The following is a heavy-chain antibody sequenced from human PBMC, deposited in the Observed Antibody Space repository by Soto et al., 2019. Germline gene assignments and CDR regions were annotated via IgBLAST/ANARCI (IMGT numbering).Heavy chain of an antibody. V-gene: IGHV3-74*01. CDR1: GFTFSSYW. D-gene: IGHD3-10*01. CDR3: ARQKLWFGELYDY. CDR2: INSDGSSI. J-gene: IGHJ4*02. Sequence: EVPLVESGGGLVQPGGSLRLSCAASGFTFSSYWMHWVRQAPGKGLVWVSRINSDGSSIIYADSVKGRFTISRDNAKNTLHLQMNSLRAEDTAVYYCARQKLWFGELYDYWGQGTLVTVSS.